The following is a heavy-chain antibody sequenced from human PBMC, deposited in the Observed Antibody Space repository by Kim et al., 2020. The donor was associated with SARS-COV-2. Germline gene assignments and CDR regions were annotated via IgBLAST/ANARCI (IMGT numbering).Heavy chain of an antibody. Sequence: SVKVSCKASGGTFSSYAISWVRQAPGQGLEWMGGIIPIFGTANYAQKFQGRVTITADESTSTAYMELSSLRSEDTAVYYCARCYYGSGSYYSYYYGMDVWGQGTTVTVSS. CDR3: ARCYYGSGSYYSYYYGMDV. V-gene: IGHV1-69*13. J-gene: IGHJ6*02. CDR1: GGTFSSYA. D-gene: IGHD3-10*01. CDR2: IIPIFGTA.